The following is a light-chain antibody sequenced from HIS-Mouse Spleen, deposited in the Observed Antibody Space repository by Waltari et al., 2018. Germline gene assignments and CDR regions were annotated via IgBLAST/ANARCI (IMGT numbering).Light chain of an antibody. CDR2: EDS. J-gene: IGLJ2*01. CDR3: YSTDSSGNHRV. Sequence: SYELTQPPSVSVSPGQPARITCPGAALPKKSATWYQQKSGQAPVLVIYEDSKRPSGIPERFSGSSSGTMATLTISGAQVEDEADYYCYSTDSSGNHRVFGGGTKLTVL. CDR1: ALPKKS. V-gene: IGLV3-10*01.